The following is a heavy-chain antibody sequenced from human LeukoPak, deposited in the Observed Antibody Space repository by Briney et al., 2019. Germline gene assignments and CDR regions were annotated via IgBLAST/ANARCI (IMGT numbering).Heavy chain of an antibody. Sequence: GGSLRLSCAASGFSFSSYAMSWVRQAPGKGLEWVSTMSGSGGSTSDADSVKGRLTISRDNSKNTLYLQMNSLRAEDTAVYYCAKEGPYYYGSGSSPDNAFDIWGQGTMVTVSS. D-gene: IGHD3-10*01. CDR2: MSGSGGST. V-gene: IGHV3-23*01. CDR3: AKEGPYYYGSGSSPDNAFDI. J-gene: IGHJ3*02. CDR1: GFSFSSYA.